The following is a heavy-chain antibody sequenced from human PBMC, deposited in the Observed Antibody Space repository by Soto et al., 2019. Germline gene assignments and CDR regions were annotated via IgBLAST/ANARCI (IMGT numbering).Heavy chain of an antibody. CDR1: GGTFSSYA. CDR2: IIPIFGTA. Sequence: QVQLVQSGAEVKKPGSSVKVSCKASGGTFSSYAISWVRQAPGQGLEWMGGIIPIFGTANYAQKFQGRVTITADESTSTAYMELSSLRSEDTAVYYCARGAAQAAGTPRYYYYYGMDVWGQGNTVTVSS. D-gene: IGHD6-13*01. CDR3: ARGAAQAAGTPRYYYYYGMDV. J-gene: IGHJ6*02. V-gene: IGHV1-69*01.